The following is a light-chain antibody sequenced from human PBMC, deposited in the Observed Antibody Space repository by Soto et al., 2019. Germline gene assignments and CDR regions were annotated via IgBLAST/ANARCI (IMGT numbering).Light chain of an antibody. CDR1: QSVSSSY. CDR2: STT. Sequence: EIVLTQSPGTLSLSPGERATLSCRASQSVSSSYLAWYQQKPGQAPRPLIYSTTYRAAGVPDRFSGSGSGTDFTLTIARLEPEDFAVYYCQQYGGSPRYTFGQGTKLEI. V-gene: IGKV3-20*01. CDR3: QQYGGSPRYT. J-gene: IGKJ2*01.